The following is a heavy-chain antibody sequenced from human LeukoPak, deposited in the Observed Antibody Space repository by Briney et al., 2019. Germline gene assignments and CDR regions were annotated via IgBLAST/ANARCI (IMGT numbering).Heavy chain of an antibody. CDR2: IKQDGTEK. V-gene: IGHV3-7*03. CDR1: GFTFSNYW. D-gene: IGHD3-10*01. J-gene: IGHJ6*03. CDR3: AKDSGPHYYGSGSYYTEEYYYYMDV. Sequence: GGSLRLSCAASGFTFSNYWMSWVRQAPGKGLEWVANIKQDGTEKYYVDSVKGRFTISRDNAKNSLFLQMNSLRPGDTALYFCAKDSGPHYYGSGSYYTEEYYYYMDVWGKGTTVTISS.